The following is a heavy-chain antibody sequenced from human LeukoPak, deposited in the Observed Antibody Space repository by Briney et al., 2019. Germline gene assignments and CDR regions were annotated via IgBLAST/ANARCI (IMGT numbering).Heavy chain of an antibody. CDR2: INHSGST. CDR1: GGSFSGYY. V-gene: IGHV4-34*01. J-gene: IGHJ2*01. Sequence: SKTLSLTCAVYGGSFSGYYWSWIRQPPGKGLEWIGEINHSGSTNYNPSLKSRVTISVDTSKNQFSLKLSSVTAADTAVYYCARLVGATKRGPPPHREGRWYFDLWGRGTLVTVSS. CDR3: ARLVGATKRGPPPHREGRWYFDL. D-gene: IGHD1-26*01.